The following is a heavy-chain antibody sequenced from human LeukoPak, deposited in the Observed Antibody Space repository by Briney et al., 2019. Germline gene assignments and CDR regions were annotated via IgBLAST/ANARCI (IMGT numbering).Heavy chain of an antibody. CDR2: ISGSGVNT. V-gene: IGHV3-23*01. CDR1: GFTFSSYA. D-gene: IGHD3-16*02. J-gene: IGHJ4*02. Sequence: PGGSLRLSCAASGFTFSSYAMSWVRQAPGKGLEWVSGISGSGVNTYHADSVKGRFTISRDNSKNTLYLQMNSLRAEDTAIFYCVAKRELSWKEGHFWGQGTLVTVSS. CDR3: VAKRELSWKEGHF.